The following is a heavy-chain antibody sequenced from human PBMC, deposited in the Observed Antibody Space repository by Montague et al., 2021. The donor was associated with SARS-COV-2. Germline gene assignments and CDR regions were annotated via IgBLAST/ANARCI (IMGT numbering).Heavy chain of an antibody. CDR3: AGAGTVTTFFAPKRTRRDNRFDP. V-gene: IGHV4-34*01. Sequence: SETLSLTCAVYGGSFSNYNWSWIRHPPVKGLEWIWEINHSGSTNYNPSLKSRITISVDTSKNQFSLSLSSVTAADTAFYYCAGAGTVTTFFAPKRTRRDNRFDPRGQGTLVTVSS. D-gene: IGHD4-17*01. J-gene: IGHJ5*02. CDR1: GGSFSNYN. CDR2: INHSGST.